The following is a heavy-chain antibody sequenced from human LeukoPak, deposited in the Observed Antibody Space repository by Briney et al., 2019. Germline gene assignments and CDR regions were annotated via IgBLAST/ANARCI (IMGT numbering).Heavy chain of an antibody. CDR3: ARHDRDDYDNDGYFDF. Sequence: GESLKISCKASGYSLTSNRIGWVRQMPGKGLEWMGIIYPRDSDTRYSPSFEGQVTISADKSIATAYLHWSSLKASDTAMYYCARHDRDDYDNDGYFDFWGQGTLVTVSS. D-gene: IGHD3-22*01. J-gene: IGHJ4*02. CDR2: IYPRDSDT. V-gene: IGHV5-51*01. CDR1: GYSLTSNR.